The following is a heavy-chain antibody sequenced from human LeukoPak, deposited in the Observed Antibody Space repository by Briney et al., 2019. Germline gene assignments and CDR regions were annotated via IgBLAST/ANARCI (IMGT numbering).Heavy chain of an antibody. CDR1: GFTFSSYE. V-gene: IGHV3-48*03. Sequence: PGGSLRLSCAVSGFTFSSYEMNWVRQAPGKGLEWVSYISSSGSTIYYADSVKGRFTISRDNAKNSLYLQMNSLRAEDTAVYYCARDFADIVVVTAIPDAFDIWGQGTMVTVSS. J-gene: IGHJ3*02. CDR2: ISSSGSTI. CDR3: ARDFADIVVVTAIPDAFDI. D-gene: IGHD2-21*02.